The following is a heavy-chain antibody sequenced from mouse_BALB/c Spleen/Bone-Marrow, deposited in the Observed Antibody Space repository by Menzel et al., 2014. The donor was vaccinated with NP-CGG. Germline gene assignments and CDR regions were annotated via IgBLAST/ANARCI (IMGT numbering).Heavy chain of an antibody. CDR2: IYPSTGYT. J-gene: IGHJ3*01. V-gene: IGHV1-7*01. CDR3: ARDDYAY. D-gene: IGHD2-4*01. Sequence: QVQLKDSGAELAKPGASVKMSCKASGYTFXSYWMHWVKQRPGQGLEWIGYIYPSTGYTEHNQKFKDKAIMTADKSSSTAYMQLSSLTSEDSAVYYCARDDYAYWGQGTLVTVSA. CDR1: GYTFXSYW.